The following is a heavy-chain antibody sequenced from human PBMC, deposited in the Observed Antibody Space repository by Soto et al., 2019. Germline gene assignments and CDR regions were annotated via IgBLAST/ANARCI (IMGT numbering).Heavy chain of an antibody. V-gene: IGHV3-73*01. CDR2: IRSKPNNYAT. D-gene: IGHD4-4*01. J-gene: IGHJ3*02. CDR3: TRHTVDI. CDR1: GFIFSGAA. Sequence: GGSLRLSCEASGFIFSGAAMHWVRQASGKGLEWVGRIRSKPNNYATEYAASVKGRFTFSRDDSKNTAYLQMNSLKTEDTAVYYCTRHTVDIWCQGTMVTVSS.